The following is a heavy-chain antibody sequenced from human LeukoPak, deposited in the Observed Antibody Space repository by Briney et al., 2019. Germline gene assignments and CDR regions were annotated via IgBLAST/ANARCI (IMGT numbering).Heavy chain of an antibody. CDR2: ISSNGGST. D-gene: IGHD3-3*01. Sequence: GGSLRLSCSASGFTFSSYAMHWVRQAPGKGLEYVSAISSNGGSTYYADSVKGRFTISRDNSKNTLYLQMSSLRAEDTAVYYCARDTTEWFNAFDIWGQGTMVTVSS. V-gene: IGHV3-64D*06. CDR1: GFTFSSYA. CDR3: ARDTTEWFNAFDI. J-gene: IGHJ3*02.